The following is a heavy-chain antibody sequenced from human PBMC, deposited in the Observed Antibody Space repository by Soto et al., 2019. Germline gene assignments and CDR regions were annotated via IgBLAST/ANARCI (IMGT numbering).Heavy chain of an antibody. CDR1: GGSISSGGYY. CDR2: IYYSGST. V-gene: IGHV4-31*03. D-gene: IGHD3-22*01. CDR3: ARVGSGYSRFDY. J-gene: IGHJ4*02. Sequence: PSETLSLTCTVSGGSISSGGYYWSWIRQHPGKGLEWIGYIYYSGSTYYNPSLKSRVTISVDTSKNQFSLKLSSVTAADTAVYYCARVGSGYSRFDYWGQGTLVTVPS.